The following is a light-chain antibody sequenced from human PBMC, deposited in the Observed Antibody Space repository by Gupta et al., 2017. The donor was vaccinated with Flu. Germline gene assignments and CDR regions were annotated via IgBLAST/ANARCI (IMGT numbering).Light chain of an antibody. CDR2: EVS. CDR3: SSYAGSNRV. V-gene: IGLV2-8*01. J-gene: IGLJ3*02. Sequence: GTSSDVGGYNYVSWYQQHPGKAPKLMIYEVSKRPSGVPDRFSGSKSGNTASLTVSGLQAEDEADYYCSSYAGSNRVFGGGTKLTVL. CDR1: SSDVGGYNY.